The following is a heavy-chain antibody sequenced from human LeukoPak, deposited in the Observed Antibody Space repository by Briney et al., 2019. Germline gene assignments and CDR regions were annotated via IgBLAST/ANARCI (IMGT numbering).Heavy chain of an antibody. J-gene: IGHJ3*02. CDR3: ARGAYYYDSSGRGAFDI. Sequence: SETLSLTCTVSGGSISSGSYYWSWIRQPAGKGLEWIGRIYTSGSTNYNPSLKSRVTISVDTSKNQFSLKLSSVTAADTAVYYCARGAYYYDSSGRGAFDIWGQGTMVTVSS. CDR2: IYTSGST. CDR1: GGSISSGSYY. V-gene: IGHV4-61*02. D-gene: IGHD3-22*01.